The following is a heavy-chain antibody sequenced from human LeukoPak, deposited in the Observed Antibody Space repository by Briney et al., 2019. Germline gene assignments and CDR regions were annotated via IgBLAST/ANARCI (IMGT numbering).Heavy chain of an antibody. V-gene: IGHV3-7*01. J-gene: IGHJ4*02. CDR1: GFTFSSYW. CDR2: IKQDGREK. CDR3: ARGVASLDY. D-gene: IGHD5-12*01. Sequence: QPGGSLRLPCAASGFTFSSYWMSWVRQAPGKGLEWVANIKQDGREKYYVDSVKGRFTISRDNAMNSLYLQMNSLRAEDTAVYYCARGVASLDYWGQGTLVTVSS.